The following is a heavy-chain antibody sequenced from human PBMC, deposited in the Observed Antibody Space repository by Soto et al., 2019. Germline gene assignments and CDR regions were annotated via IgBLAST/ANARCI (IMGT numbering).Heavy chain of an antibody. Sequence: QVQLVQSGAEVKKPGASVKVSCKASGYTFTSYDINWVRQATGQGLEWMGWMNPNSGNTGYAQKFQGRVTMTRNTSISTAYMELSRLRSEDTAVYYCARGTSPHIVVVTAATYYYYYMDVWGKGTTVTVSS. CDR2: MNPNSGNT. CDR1: GYTFTSYD. V-gene: IGHV1-8*01. D-gene: IGHD2-2*01. CDR3: ARGTSPHIVVVTAATYYYYYMDV. J-gene: IGHJ6*03.